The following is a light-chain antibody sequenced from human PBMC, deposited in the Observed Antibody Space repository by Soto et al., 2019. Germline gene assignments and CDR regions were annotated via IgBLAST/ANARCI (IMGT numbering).Light chain of an antibody. CDR1: QSVKYNY. Sequence: TQSPGTLSLSPGETATLSCRASQSVKYNYLAWYQQRPGQDPRLLIYDASSRVAGIPDRFRGSGSGTDFTLTISRLEPQDFAVYFCQHYGYSAGTFGRGTKVEIK. CDR2: DAS. CDR3: QHYGYSAGT. V-gene: IGKV3-20*01. J-gene: IGKJ1*01.